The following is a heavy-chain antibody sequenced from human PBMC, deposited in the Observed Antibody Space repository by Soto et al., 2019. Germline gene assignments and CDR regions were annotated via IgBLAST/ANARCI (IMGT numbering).Heavy chain of an antibody. CDR3: ATAPLYCSGGSCLDY. Sequence: ASVKVSCKVSGYTLTELSMHWVRQAPGKGLEWMGGFDPEDGETIYAQKFQGRVTMTEDTSTDTAYMELSSLRSEDTAVYYCATAPLYCSGGSCLDYWGQGTLVTVSS. J-gene: IGHJ4*02. CDR2: FDPEDGET. CDR1: GYTLTELS. V-gene: IGHV1-24*01. D-gene: IGHD2-15*01.